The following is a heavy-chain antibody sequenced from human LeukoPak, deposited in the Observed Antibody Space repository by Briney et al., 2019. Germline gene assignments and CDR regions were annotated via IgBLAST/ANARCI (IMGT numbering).Heavy chain of an antibody. CDR1: GFTFSSYS. Sequence: GGSLRLSCAASGFTFSSYSMHWVRQAPGKGLEWVSSISSSSYIHYADSVKGRFTISRDNAKNSLYLQMNSLSCEDTAVYYCARALIMIVKEGYYYYYYMDVWGKGTTVTISS. CDR3: ARALIMIVKEGYYYYYYMDV. D-gene: IGHD3-22*01. J-gene: IGHJ6*03. V-gene: IGHV3-21*04. CDR2: ISSSSYI.